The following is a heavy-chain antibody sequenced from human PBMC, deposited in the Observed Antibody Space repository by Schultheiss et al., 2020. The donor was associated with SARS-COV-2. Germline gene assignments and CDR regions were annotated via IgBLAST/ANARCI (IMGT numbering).Heavy chain of an antibody. J-gene: IGHJ4*02. Sequence: SQTLSLTCTVSGDSVSTANYYWSWIRQPPGKGLEWIGYIYYSGSTNYNPSLKSRVTISVDTSKNQFSLKLSSVTAADTAVYYCARDTGKYGRYFDYWGQGTLVTVSS. CDR3: ARDTGKYGRYFDY. CDR1: GDSVSTANYY. V-gene: IGHV4-61*01. CDR2: IYYSGST. D-gene: IGHD4-17*01.